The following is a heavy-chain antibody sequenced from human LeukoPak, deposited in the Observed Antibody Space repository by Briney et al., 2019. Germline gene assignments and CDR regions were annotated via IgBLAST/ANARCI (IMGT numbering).Heavy chain of an antibody. V-gene: IGHV3-23*01. J-gene: IGHJ4*02. CDR2: ISGSGGST. CDR3: AKRERYYYDSSGFEDY. D-gene: IGHD3-22*01. CDR1: GFTFSSYG. Sequence: GGSLRLSCAASGFTFSSYGMSWVRQAPGKGLEWVSAISGSGGSTYYADSVKGRFTISRDSSKNTLYLQMNSLRAEDTAVYYCAKRERYYYDSSGFEDYWGQGTLVTVSS.